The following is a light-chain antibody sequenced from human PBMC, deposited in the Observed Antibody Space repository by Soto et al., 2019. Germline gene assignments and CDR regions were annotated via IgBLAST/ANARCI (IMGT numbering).Light chain of an antibody. CDR3: QQYDKLPFS. CDR2: DAS. CDR1: QDISNY. V-gene: IGKV1-33*01. Sequence: DIQMTQSPSSLSASVGDRVTITCQASQDISNYLNWYQQKPGKAPKLLIYDASNLERGVPSRFSGSGSGTDFTFTISSLQPEDIATYFCQQYDKLPFSFGGGTKVEIK. J-gene: IGKJ4*01.